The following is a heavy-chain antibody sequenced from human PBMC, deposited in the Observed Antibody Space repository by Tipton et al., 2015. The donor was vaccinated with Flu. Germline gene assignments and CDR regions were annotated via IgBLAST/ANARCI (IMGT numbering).Heavy chain of an antibody. D-gene: IGHD6-19*01. CDR1: GGSISSYY. CDR3: ARDDSSGWFLRGDNNWFDP. Sequence: TLSLTCTVSGGSISSYYWSWIRQPPGKGLEWIGYIYYSGSTNYNPSLKSRVTISVDTSKNQFSLKLSSVTAADTAVYYCARDDSSGWFLRGDNNWFDPWGQGTLVTVSS. CDR2: IYYSGST. J-gene: IGHJ5*02. V-gene: IGHV4-59*12.